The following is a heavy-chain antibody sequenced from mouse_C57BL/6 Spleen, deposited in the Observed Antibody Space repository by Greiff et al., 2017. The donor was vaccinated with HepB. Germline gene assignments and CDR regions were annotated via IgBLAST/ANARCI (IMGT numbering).Heavy chain of an antibody. Sequence: QVQLQQSGAELVKPGASVKISCKASGYAFSSYWMNWVKQRPGKGLEWIGQIYPGDGDTNYNGKFKGKATLTADKSSSTAYMQLSSLTSEDSAVYFCARGGLDGYYDYWGQGTTLTVSS. CDR2: IYPGDGDT. CDR3: ARGGLDGYYDY. J-gene: IGHJ2*01. V-gene: IGHV1-80*01. CDR1: GYAFSSYW. D-gene: IGHD2-3*01.